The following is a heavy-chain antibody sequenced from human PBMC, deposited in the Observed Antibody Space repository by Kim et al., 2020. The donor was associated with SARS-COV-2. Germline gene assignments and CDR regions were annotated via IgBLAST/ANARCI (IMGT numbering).Heavy chain of an antibody. V-gene: IGHV3-23*01. Sequence: VKRRFTISRDNSTNTLYLQMNSLRAEDTAVYYCATAHGSGSLPSYNLFDPWGQGTLVTVSS. J-gene: IGHJ5*02. CDR3: ATAHGSGSLPSYNLFDP. D-gene: IGHD3-10*01.